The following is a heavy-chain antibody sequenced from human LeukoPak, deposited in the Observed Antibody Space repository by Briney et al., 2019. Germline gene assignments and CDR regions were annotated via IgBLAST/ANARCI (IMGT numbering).Heavy chain of an antibody. D-gene: IGHD3-22*01. V-gene: IGHV4-59*01. CDR2: IYYSGST. CDR3: ARGGPKYYYDSSGYYHDAFDI. Sequence: SETLSLTCTVSGGSISSYYWSWIRQPPGKGLEWIGYIYYSGSTNYNPSLKSRVTISVDTSKNQFSLKLSSVTAADTAVYYCARGGPKYYYDSSGYYHDAFDIWGQGTMVTVSS. J-gene: IGHJ3*02. CDR1: GGSISSYY.